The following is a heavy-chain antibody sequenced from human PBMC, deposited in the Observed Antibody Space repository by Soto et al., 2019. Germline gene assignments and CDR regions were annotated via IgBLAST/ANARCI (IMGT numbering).Heavy chain of an antibody. J-gene: IGHJ4*02. CDR1: GFTFSSYD. Sequence: GGSLSLSCAASGFTFSSYDMHWVRQATGKGLEWVSAIGTAGDTYYPGSVKGRFTISRENAKNSLYLQMNSLRAEDTAVYYCARAGSYYDSSGSIDYWGQGTLVTVSS. CDR3: ARAGSYYDSSGSIDY. CDR2: IGTAGDT. V-gene: IGHV3-13*01. D-gene: IGHD3-22*01.